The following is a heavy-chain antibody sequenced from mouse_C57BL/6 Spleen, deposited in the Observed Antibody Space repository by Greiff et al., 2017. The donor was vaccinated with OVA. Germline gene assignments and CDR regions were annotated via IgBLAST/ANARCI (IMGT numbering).Heavy chain of an antibody. CDR3: AQGGEEEFYYYAMDY. V-gene: IGHV1-52*01. CDR1: GYTFTSYW. Sequence: QVQLQQPGAELVRPGSSVKLSCKASGYTFTSYWMHWVKQRPIQGLEWIGNIDPSDSETHYNQKFKDKATLTVDKSSSTAYMQLSSLTSEDSAVYYCAQGGEEEFYYYAMDYWGQGTSVTVSS. J-gene: IGHJ4*01. CDR2: IDPSDSET.